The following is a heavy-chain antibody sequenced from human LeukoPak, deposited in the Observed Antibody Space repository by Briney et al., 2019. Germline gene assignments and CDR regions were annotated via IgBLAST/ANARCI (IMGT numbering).Heavy chain of an antibody. D-gene: IGHD6-13*01. V-gene: IGHV3-23*01. CDR3: AKVSPGGQLAETHQKNNYYYYGMDV. J-gene: IGHJ6*02. Sequence: GGSLRLSCAASGFTFSSYAMSWVRQAPGKGLEWVSAISGSGGSTYYADSVKGRFTISRDNSKNTLYLQMNSLRAEDTAVYYCAKVSPGGQLAETHQKNNYYYYGMDVWGQGTTVTVSS. CDR2: ISGSGGST. CDR1: GFTFSSYA.